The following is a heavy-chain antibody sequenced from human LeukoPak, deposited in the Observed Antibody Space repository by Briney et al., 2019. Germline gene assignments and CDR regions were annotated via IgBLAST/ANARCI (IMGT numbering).Heavy chain of an antibody. J-gene: IGHJ4*02. CDR3: ARGSIIMVRGVTTRYYFDY. Sequence: GGSLRLSCAASEFTLSTYWMSWVRQAPGKGLEWVANIKQDGGEKYYVDSVKGRFTISRDNTKNSLYLQMNSLRAEDTAVYYCARGSIIMVRGVTTRYYFDYWGQGTLVTVSS. V-gene: IGHV3-7*01. CDR2: IKQDGGEK. CDR1: EFTLSTYW. D-gene: IGHD3-10*01.